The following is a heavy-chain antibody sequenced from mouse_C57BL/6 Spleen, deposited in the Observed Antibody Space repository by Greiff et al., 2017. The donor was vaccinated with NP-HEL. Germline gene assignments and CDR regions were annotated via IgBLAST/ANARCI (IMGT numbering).Heavy chain of an antibody. Sequence: DVKLVESGGDLVKPGGSLKLSCAASGFTFSSYGMSWVRQTPDKRLEWVATISSGGSYTYYPDSVKGRFTISRDNAKNTLYLQMSSLKSEDTAMYYCARMGLGAWFAYWGQGTLVTVSA. CDR2: ISSGGSYT. V-gene: IGHV5-6*02. J-gene: IGHJ3*01. D-gene: IGHD2-4*01. CDR1: GFTFSSYG. CDR3: ARMGLGAWFAY.